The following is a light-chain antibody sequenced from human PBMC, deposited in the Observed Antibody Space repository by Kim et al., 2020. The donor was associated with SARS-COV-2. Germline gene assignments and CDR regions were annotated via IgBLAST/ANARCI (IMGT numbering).Light chain of an antibody. V-gene: IGLV2-14*01. CDR2: EVD. J-gene: IGLJ1*01. CDR1: SSDVGGYKY. CDR3: SSYIRGSTNYV. Sequence: QSITISCTGTSSDVGGYKYVSWYQQHPGKAPKLVICEVDNRPSGVSIRFSGSKSGNTASLTISGLQAEDEADYYCSSYIRGSTNYVFGTGTKVTVL.